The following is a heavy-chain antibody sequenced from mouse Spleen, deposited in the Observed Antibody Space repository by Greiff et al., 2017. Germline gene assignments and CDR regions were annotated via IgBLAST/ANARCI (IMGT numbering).Heavy chain of an antibody. V-gene: IGHV1-20*01. CDR3: ARSYGNYETWFAY. CDR1: GYSFTGYF. CDR2: INPYNGDT. J-gene: IGHJ3*01. D-gene: IGHD2-1*01. Sequence: VQLQQSGPELVKPGDSVKISCKASGYSFTGYFMNWVMQSHGKSLEWIGRINPYNGDTFYNQKFKGKATLTVDKSSSTAHMELRSLTSEGSAVYYCARSYGNYETWFAYWGQGTLVTVSA.